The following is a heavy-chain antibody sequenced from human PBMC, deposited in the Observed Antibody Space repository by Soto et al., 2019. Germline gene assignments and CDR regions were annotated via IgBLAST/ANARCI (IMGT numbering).Heavy chain of an antibody. J-gene: IGHJ3*02. CDR2: ISYDGSNK. CDR1: GFTFSSYV. CDR3: ATLHDIVVVVAAIYAFDI. V-gene: IGHV3-30-3*01. D-gene: IGHD2-15*01. Sequence: GGSLRLSCAVSGFTFSSYVMHWVRQAPGKGLEWVAVISYDGSNKYYADSVKGRFTISRGNSKNTLFLQMNSLRAEDTAVYYCATLHDIVVVVAAIYAFDIWGQGAMVTVSS.